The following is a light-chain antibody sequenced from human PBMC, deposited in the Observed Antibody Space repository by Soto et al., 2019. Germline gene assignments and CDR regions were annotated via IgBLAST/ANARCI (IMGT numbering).Light chain of an antibody. Sequence: QSVLTQPASVSGSPGQSTTISCTGTSSDVGGYNYVSWYQQHPGKAPKLMIYDVSSRPSGVSNRFSGSKSGNTASLTISGLQAEDEADYYCNSYTSSSTGVFGGGTKLTVL. J-gene: IGLJ2*01. CDR3: NSYTSSSTGV. V-gene: IGLV2-14*03. CDR2: DVS. CDR1: SSDVGGYNY.